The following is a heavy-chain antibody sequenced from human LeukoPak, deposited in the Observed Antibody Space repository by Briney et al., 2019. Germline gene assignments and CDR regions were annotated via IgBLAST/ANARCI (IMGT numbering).Heavy chain of an antibody. CDR3: AKVVTIFGVVVHNPFGS. Sequence: PGGSLRLSCAASGFTFSSYAMSWVRQAPGKGLEWVSAISGSGDSTYYADSVKGRFTISRDNVKNTLYLQMNSLRAEDTAVFYCAKVVTIFGVVVHNPFGSWGQGTRVTVSS. CDR2: ISGSGDST. D-gene: IGHD3-3*01. J-gene: IGHJ4*02. CDR1: GFTFSSYA. V-gene: IGHV3-23*01.